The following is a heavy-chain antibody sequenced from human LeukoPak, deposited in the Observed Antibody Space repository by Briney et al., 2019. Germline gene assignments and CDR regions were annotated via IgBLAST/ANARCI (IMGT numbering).Heavy chain of an antibody. CDR1: GYSISSGYY. V-gene: IGHV4-38-2*01. Sequence: SETLSLTCAVSGYSISSGYYWGWIRQPPGKGLEWIGSIYHSGSTYYNPSLKSRVTISVDTSKNQFSLRLSSVTAADTAVYYCARHVSGDYDFWSGYQRPFDYWGQGTLVTVSS. D-gene: IGHD3-3*01. CDR3: ARHVSGDYDFWSGYQRPFDY. CDR2: IYHSGST. J-gene: IGHJ4*02.